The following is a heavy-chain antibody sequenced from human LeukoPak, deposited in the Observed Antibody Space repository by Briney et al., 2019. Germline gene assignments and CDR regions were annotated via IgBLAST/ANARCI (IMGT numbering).Heavy chain of an antibody. CDR1: GYTLTELS. CDR2: FDPEDGET. Sequence: GASVKVSCKVSGYTLTELSMHWVRQAPGKGREGMGGFDPEDGETIYAQKFQGRVTMTEDTSTDTAYMELSSLRSEDTAVYYCATSLAPVSYYMDVWGKGTTVTVSS. V-gene: IGHV1-24*01. D-gene: IGHD3-3*02. J-gene: IGHJ6*03. CDR3: ATSLAPVSYYMDV.